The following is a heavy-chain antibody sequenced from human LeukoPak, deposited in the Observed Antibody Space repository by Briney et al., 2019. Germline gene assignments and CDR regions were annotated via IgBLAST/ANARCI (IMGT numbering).Heavy chain of an antibody. J-gene: IGHJ4*02. CDR2: IYYSGST. Sequence: SETLSLTCTVSGGSISSGDYYWSWIRQPPGKGLEWIGYIYYSGSTNYNPSLKSRVTISVDTSKNQFSLKLSSVTAADTAVYYCARDRSGYGDYENYWGQGTLVTVSS. CDR3: ARDRSGYGDYENY. CDR1: GGSISSGDYY. D-gene: IGHD4-17*01. V-gene: IGHV4-61*08.